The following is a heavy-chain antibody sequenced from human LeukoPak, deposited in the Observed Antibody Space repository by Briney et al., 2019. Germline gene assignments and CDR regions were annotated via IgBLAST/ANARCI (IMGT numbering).Heavy chain of an antibody. V-gene: IGHV3-23*01. D-gene: IGHD6-13*01. CDR1: GFTFSSYA. J-gene: IGHJ4*02. CDR2: ISGSGDST. CDR3: AKTRPLDSSSWSHGDY. Sequence: GGSLRLSCAATGFTFSSYAMSWVRQAPGKGLEWVSAISGSGDSTYYGDSVKGRFTISRDNSKNTLYLQMNSLRAEDTAVYYCAKTRPLDSSSWSHGDYWGQGTLVTVSS.